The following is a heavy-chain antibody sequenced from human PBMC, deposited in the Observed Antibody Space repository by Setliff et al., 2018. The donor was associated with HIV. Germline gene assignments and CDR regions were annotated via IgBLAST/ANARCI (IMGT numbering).Heavy chain of an antibody. J-gene: IGHJ4*02. D-gene: IGHD6-13*01. V-gene: IGHV4-34*01. CDR2: INHSGST. Sequence: SETLSLTCAVYGGSFSGYYWSWIRQPPGKGLEWIGEINHSGSTNYNPSLKSRVTISVDTSKNQFSLKLSSATAADTAVYYCARGIAAAGTNYWGQGTLVTVSS. CDR1: GGSFSGYY. CDR3: ARGIAAAGTNY.